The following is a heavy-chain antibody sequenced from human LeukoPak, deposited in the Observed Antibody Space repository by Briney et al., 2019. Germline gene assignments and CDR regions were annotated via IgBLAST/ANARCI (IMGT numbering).Heavy chain of an antibody. J-gene: IGHJ4*02. CDR3: ARATKSYYYDSSGTIDY. Sequence: MPSETLSLTCTVSGGSISSSSYYWGWIRQPPGKGLEWIGSIYYSGSTYYNPSLKSRVTVSVDTSKNQFSLKLSSVTAADTAVYYCARATKSYYYDSSGTIDYWGQGTLVTVSS. D-gene: IGHD3-22*01. CDR1: GGSISSSSYY. V-gene: IGHV4-39*01. CDR2: IYYSGST.